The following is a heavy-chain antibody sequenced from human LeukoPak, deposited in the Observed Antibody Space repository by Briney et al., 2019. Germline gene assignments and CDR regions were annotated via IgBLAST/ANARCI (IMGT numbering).Heavy chain of an antibody. Sequence: GGSLRLSCAASGFTFSSYAMHWVRQAPGKGLEWVAVISYDGSNKYYADSVKGRFTTSRDNSKNTLYLQMNSLRAEDTAVYYCAKQWLLYFDYWGQGTLVTVSS. CDR2: ISYDGSNK. CDR1: GFTFSSYA. D-gene: IGHD6-19*01. J-gene: IGHJ4*02. V-gene: IGHV3-30-3*01. CDR3: AKQWLLYFDY.